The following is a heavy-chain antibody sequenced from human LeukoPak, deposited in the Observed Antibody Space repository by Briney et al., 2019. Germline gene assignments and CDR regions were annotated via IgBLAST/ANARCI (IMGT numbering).Heavy chain of an antibody. V-gene: IGHV4-4*09. CDR1: GGSISSYY. J-gene: IGHJ5*02. CDR2: IYTSGST. Sequence: TSETLSLTCTVSGGSISSYYWSWIRQPPGQGLEWIGYIYTSGSTNYNPSLKSRVTISVDTSKNQFSLKLSSVTAADTAVYYCARRGNGRRWFDPSGQGTLVTVSS. CDR3: ARRGNGRRWFDP. D-gene: IGHD1-26*01.